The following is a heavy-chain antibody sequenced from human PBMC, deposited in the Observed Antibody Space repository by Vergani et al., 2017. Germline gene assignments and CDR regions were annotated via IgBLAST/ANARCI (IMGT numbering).Heavy chain of an antibody. Sequence: QVQLVQSGAEVKKPGSSVKVSCKASGGTFSSYAISWVRQAPGQGLEWMGGIIPIFGTANYAQKFQGRVTITADESTSTAYMELSSVTAADTAVYYCASPTQHRLGCAGQLCAFDIWGQGTMVTVSS. CDR2: IIPIFGTA. D-gene: IGHD6-13*01. J-gene: IGHJ3*02. V-gene: IGHV1-69*01. CDR3: ASPTQHRLGCAGQLCAFDI. CDR1: GGTFSSYA.